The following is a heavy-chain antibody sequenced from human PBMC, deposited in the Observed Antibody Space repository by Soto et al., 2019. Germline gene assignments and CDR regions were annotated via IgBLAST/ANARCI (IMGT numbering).Heavy chain of an antibody. V-gene: IGHV1-3*01. CDR1: GYTFTSYA. Sequence: ASVKVSCKASGYTFTSYAMHWVRQAPGQRLEWMGWINAGNGNTEYSQKFQGRVTITRDTSASTVYMELSSLRSEDTAVYYCASEDVATGLVWGPGSLVTVSS. D-gene: IGHD5-12*01. CDR3: ASEDVATGLV. J-gene: IGHJ4*02. CDR2: INAGNGNT.